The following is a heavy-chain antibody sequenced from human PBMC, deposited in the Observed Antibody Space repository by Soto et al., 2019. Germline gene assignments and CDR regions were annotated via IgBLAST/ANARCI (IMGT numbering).Heavy chain of an antibody. Sequence: QVQLVQSGAEVKKPGSSVKVSCKASGGTFSSYTISWVRQAPGQGLEWMGRIIPILGIANYAQKFQGRVTIPADKSTSTAYMELSSLRSEDTAVYYRARGIAAAGMNYYYGMDVWGQGTTVTVSS. J-gene: IGHJ6*02. CDR1: GGTFSSYT. CDR3: ARGIAAAGMNYYYGMDV. CDR2: IIPILGIA. V-gene: IGHV1-69*02. D-gene: IGHD6-13*01.